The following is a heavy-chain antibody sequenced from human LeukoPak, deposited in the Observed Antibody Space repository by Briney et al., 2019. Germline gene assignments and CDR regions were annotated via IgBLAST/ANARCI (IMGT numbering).Heavy chain of an antibody. V-gene: IGHV4-59*01. J-gene: IGHJ5*02. D-gene: IGHD3-3*01. CDR1: GGSISSYY. CDR3: ARDSTIFGVHGWFDP. Sequence: SETLSLTCTVSGGSISSYYWSWIRQPPGQGLEWMGYIYYSGSSNNNPSLKCRVTISVATSKTQFSPNLSSVTAPDTAVYYCARDSTIFGVHGWFDPWGQGTLVTVSS. CDR2: IYYSGSS.